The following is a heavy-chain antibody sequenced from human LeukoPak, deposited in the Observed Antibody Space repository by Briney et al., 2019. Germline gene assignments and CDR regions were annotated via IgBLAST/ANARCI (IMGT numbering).Heavy chain of an antibody. CDR3: ASPTYYYDSSGYYPFDY. J-gene: IGHJ4*02. Sequence: GGSLRLSCAASGFTFSSYWMSWVRQAPGKGLEWVANIKQDGSEKYYVDSVKGRFTISRDNAKNSLYLQMNSLRAEDTAVYYCASPTYYYDSSGYYPFDYWGQGTLVTVSS. D-gene: IGHD3-22*01. CDR2: IKQDGSEK. V-gene: IGHV3-7*01. CDR1: GFTFSSYW.